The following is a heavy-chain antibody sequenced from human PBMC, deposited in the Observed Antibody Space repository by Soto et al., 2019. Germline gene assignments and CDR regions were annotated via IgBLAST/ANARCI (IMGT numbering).Heavy chain of an antibody. CDR1: SFSIDSRSY. D-gene: IGHD6-19*01. CDR3: ARNTSGRYFDY. Sequence: XETLCLTCRVASFSIDSRSYWGWVRQPPGKGLEWIASIYNTVSTHYNPSLKSRATISVDTSHNQFSLRLSSVTAADTAIYYCARNTSGRYFDYWGPGTLVTVSS. J-gene: IGHJ4*02. V-gene: IGHV4-38-2*01. CDR2: IYNTVST.